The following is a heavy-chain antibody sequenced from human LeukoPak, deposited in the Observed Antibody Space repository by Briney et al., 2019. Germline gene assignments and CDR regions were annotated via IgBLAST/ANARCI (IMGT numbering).Heavy chain of an antibody. CDR3: ARGAGVTGTNWVRLDHFDF. V-gene: IGHV1-2*06. CDR1: GGTFSSYA. Sequence: GSSVKVSCKASGGTFSSYAISWVRQAPGQGLEWMGRINPNSGDTNFAQKFQGRVTMTRDKSISTAYMGLTRLSSDDRAVYYCARGAGVTGTNWVRLDHFDFWGQGTLITVSS. CDR2: INPNSGDT. D-gene: IGHD1-7*01. J-gene: IGHJ4*02.